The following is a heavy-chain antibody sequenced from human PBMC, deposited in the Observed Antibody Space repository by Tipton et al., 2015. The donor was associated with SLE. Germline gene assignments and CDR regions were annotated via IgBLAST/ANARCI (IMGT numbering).Heavy chain of an antibody. D-gene: IGHD2/OR15-2a*01. Sequence: TLSLTCTVSDDTISDHYWSWIRQPPGKGLEWIGYISYSGSTNYSPSLKSRVTISLDTSKTQFSLKLSSVTAADTAVYYCARVAREYSRQERDHYYFMDVWGKGTTVTVSS. CDR1: DDTISDHY. CDR2: ISYSGST. V-gene: IGHV4-59*11. CDR3: ARVAREYSRQERDHYYFMDV. J-gene: IGHJ6*03.